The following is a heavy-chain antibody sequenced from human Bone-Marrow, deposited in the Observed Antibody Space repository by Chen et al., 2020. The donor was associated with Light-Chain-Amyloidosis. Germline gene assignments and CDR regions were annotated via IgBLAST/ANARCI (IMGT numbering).Heavy chain of an antibody. CDR1: GFTLRTYW. D-gene: IGHD3-22*01. V-gene: IGHV3-74*01. CDR2: INDDGSST. Sequence: EVQLVESGGGLVQPGGSLRLSCAVSGFTLRTYWMHWVRQAPGKGLVWLSRINDDGSSTAYADSVKGRFTISRDNAKNTLFLQMNSLRGEDTAVYYCARGARRGSYYDNSGHRGIDSWGQGTLVTVSS. CDR3: ARGARRGSYYDNSGHRGIDS. J-gene: IGHJ4*02.